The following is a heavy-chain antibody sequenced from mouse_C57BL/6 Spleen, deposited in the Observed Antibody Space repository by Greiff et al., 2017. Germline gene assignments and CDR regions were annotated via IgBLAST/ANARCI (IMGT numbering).Heavy chain of an antibody. J-gene: IGHJ4*01. CDR3: ARESTIGSALAMDD. CDR2: IHPNSGST. D-gene: IGHD2-14*01. Sequence: QVQLQQPGAELVKPGASVKLSCKASGYTFTSYWMHWVKQRPGQGLEWIGMIHPNSGSTNYNEKFKSKATLTVDKSSSTAYMLLSSLTSADAAVYYCARESTIGSALAMDDWGRGTSVTVSA. V-gene: IGHV1-64*01. CDR1: GYTFTSYW.